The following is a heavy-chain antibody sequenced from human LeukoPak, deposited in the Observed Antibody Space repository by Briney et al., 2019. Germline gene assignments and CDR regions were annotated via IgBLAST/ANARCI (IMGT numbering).Heavy chain of an antibody. D-gene: IGHD3-22*01. Sequence: GGSLRLSCAASGFIFSDYYMSWIRHAPGKGLERVSYISSSGSTIYYADSVKGRFTISRDNAKNSLYLQMNSLRAEDAAVYYCASGRISMTVDDVFDMWGQGTMVTVSS. CDR2: ISSSGSTI. CDR1: GFIFSDYY. CDR3: ASGRISMTVDDVFDM. J-gene: IGHJ3*02. V-gene: IGHV3-11*04.